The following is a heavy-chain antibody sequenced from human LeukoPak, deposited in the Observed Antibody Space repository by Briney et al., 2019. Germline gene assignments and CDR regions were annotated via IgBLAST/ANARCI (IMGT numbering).Heavy chain of an antibody. Sequence: ASVKVSCKASGYTFTSYDINWVRQATGQGXXXXXXXXPNSGNTGYAQKFQGRVTMTRNTSISTAYMELSSLRSEDTAVYYCARGKKTMVRGVLYYFDYWGQGTLVTVSS. CDR2: XXPNSGNT. V-gene: IGHV1-8*01. CDR3: ARGKKTMVRGVLYYFDY. J-gene: IGHJ4*02. CDR1: GYTFTSYD. D-gene: IGHD3-10*01.